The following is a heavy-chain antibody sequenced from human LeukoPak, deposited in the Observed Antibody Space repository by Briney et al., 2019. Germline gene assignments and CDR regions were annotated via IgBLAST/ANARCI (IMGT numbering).Heavy chain of an antibody. CDR2: FDPEDGET. CDR1: GYTLTELS. V-gene: IGHV1-24*01. CDR3: ATVSIIAVAGTPFDY. Sequence: VASVKVSCKVSGYTLTELSMHWVRQAPGKGLEWMGGFDPEDGETIYAQKFQGRVPMTEDTSTDTAYMELSSLRSEDTAVYYCATVSIIAVAGTPFDYWGRGTLVTVSS. D-gene: IGHD6-19*01. J-gene: IGHJ4*02.